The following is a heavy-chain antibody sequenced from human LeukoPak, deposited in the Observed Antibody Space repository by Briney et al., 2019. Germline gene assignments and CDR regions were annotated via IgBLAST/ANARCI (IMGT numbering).Heavy chain of an antibody. CDR2: INPNSGGT. J-gene: IGHJ5*02. V-gene: IGHV1-2*02. CDR1: GYTFTGYY. D-gene: IGHD2-15*01. Sequence: ASVKVSCKASGYTFTGYYMHWVRQAPGQGLEWMGWINPNSGGTNYAQKFQGRVTMTRDTSTSTAYMELSRLRSDDTAVYYCARGPLYCSGGSCTDWFDPWGQGTLVTVSS. CDR3: ARGPLYCSGGSCTDWFDP.